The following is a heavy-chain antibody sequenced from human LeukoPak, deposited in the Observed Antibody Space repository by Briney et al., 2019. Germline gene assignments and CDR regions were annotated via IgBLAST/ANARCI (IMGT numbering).Heavy chain of an antibody. J-gene: IGHJ4*02. Sequence: GGSLRLSCAACGFIVSSKYMRWVRQAPGKGMEWVSVIYSGGSTYYADSVEGRFTICRDNSKNTVYLQMTSLRVEDTAVYYCARAGPIDYWGQGTLVTVSS. CDR1: GFIVSSKY. CDR3: ARAGPIDY. V-gene: IGHV3-53*01. CDR2: IYSGGST.